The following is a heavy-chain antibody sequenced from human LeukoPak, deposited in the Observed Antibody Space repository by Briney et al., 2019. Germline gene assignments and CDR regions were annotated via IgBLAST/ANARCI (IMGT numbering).Heavy chain of an antibody. Sequence: GGSLRLSCAASGFTVSSNYMSWVRQAPGKGLEWVSVIYSGGSTYYADSVKGRFTIPRDNSKNTLYLQMDSLRAEDTAVYYCAREGYDSSGYYPSLGYWGQGTLVTVSS. CDR1: GFTVSSNY. CDR2: IYSGGST. V-gene: IGHV3-66*01. J-gene: IGHJ4*02. D-gene: IGHD3-22*01. CDR3: AREGYDSSGYYPSLGY.